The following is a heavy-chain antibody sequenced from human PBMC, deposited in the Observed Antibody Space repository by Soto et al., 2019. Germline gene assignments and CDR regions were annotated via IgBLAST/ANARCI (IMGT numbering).Heavy chain of an antibody. CDR3: ATMSDTAPSSFDY. V-gene: IGHV4-4*02. Sequence: QVQLQESGPGLVKPSGTLSLTCAVSGGSISSSNWWSWVRQPPGKGLEWIGEIYHSGSTNYNPSPKSRVTIAVDKSKNQFSLKLSSVTAADTAVYYCATMSDTAPSSFDYWGQGPLVTVSS. D-gene: IGHD5-18*01. CDR1: GGSISSSNW. CDR2: IYHSGST. J-gene: IGHJ4*02.